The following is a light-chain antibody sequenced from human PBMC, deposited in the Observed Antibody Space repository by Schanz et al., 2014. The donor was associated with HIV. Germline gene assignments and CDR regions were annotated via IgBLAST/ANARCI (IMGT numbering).Light chain of an antibody. J-gene: IGLJ1*01. V-gene: IGLV2-14*03. Sequence: QSALTQPPSASGSPGQSVTISCTGSSSDVGGYNYVSWYQQHPDKAPKLMIYDVSDRPSGVSNRFSGSKSGNTASLTISGLQPEDEADYYCSSLTTSSAPVFGTGTKLTVL. CDR3: SSLTTSSAPV. CDR2: DVS. CDR1: SSDVGGYNY.